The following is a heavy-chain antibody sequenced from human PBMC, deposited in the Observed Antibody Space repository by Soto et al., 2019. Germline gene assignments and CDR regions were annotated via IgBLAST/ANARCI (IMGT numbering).Heavy chain of an antibody. Sequence: SETLSLTCAVYGGSFSGYYWSWIRQPPGKGLEWIGEINHSGSTNYNPSIKSRVTISVDTSKNQFSLKLSSVTAADTAVYYCARGRLRFLGPPYYGMDVWGQGTTVTVSS. V-gene: IGHV4-34*01. CDR2: INHSGST. CDR1: GGSFSGYY. J-gene: IGHJ6*02. CDR3: ARGRLRFLGPPYYGMDV. D-gene: IGHD3-3*01.